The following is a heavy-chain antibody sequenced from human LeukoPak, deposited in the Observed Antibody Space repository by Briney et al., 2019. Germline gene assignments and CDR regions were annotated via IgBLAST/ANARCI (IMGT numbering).Heavy chain of an antibody. CDR2: IYHSGST. CDR3: ARVRDIVVVPAAIGGWFDP. D-gene: IGHD2-2*02. Sequence: PSETLSLTCAVSGGSISSGGYSWSWIRQPPGKGLEWIGYIYHSGSTYYNPSLKSRVTISVDRPKNQFSLKLSSVTAADTAVYYCARVRDIVVVPAAIGGWFDPWGQGTLVTVSS. CDR1: GGSISSGGYS. J-gene: IGHJ5*02. V-gene: IGHV4-30-2*01.